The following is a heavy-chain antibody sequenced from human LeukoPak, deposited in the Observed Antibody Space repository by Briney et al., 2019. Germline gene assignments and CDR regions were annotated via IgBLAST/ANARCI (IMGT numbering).Heavy chain of an antibody. V-gene: IGHV1-69*01. CDR3: AVKRGGSCGSTSCYFSHGMDV. J-gene: IGHJ6*04. CDR1: GGTFSSYA. Sequence: ASVKVSCKASGGTFSSYAISWVRQAPGQGLEWMGGIIPIFGTANYAQKFQGRVTITADESTSTAYMELSSRRSEDTAVYYCAVKRGGSCGSTSCYFSHGMDVWGKGTTVTVSS. CDR2: IIPIFGTA. D-gene: IGHD2-2*01.